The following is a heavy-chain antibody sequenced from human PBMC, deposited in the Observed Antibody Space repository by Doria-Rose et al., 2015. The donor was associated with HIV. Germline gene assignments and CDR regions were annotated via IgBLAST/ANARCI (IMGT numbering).Heavy chain of an antibody. J-gene: IGHJ5*02. D-gene: IGHD1-26*01. CDR3: ARGEVGATFDP. Sequence: TGQGLEWMGWMNPYSGDTGYAQKFQGRVTINPDTSKNQFSLQLNSVTPEDTAVYYCARGEVGATFDPWGQGTLVTVSS. CDR2: MNPYSGDT. V-gene: IGHV1-8*01.